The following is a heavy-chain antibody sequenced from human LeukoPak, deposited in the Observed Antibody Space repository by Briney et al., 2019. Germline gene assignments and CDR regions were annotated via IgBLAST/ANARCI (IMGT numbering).Heavy chain of an antibody. CDR1: GFTFNSYA. Sequence: GGSLRLSCAASGFTFNSYAMSWVRQAPGKGREWVSALSAAGGSTHYADSVRGRFTISRDNSQNTMYLQMNSLRAEDTAVYYCAKDKHTYYYGSGSYYYGMDVWGKGTTVTVSS. CDR3: AKDKHTYYYGSGSYYYGMDV. D-gene: IGHD3-10*01. J-gene: IGHJ6*04. V-gene: IGHV3-23*01. CDR2: LSAAGGST.